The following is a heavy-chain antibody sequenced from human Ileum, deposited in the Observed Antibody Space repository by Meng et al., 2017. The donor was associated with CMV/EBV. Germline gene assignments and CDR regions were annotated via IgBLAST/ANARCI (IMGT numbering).Heavy chain of an antibody. J-gene: IGHJ6*02. CDR3: AKDSCSDFWSGYFSFYYYGMDV. D-gene: IGHD3-3*01. CDR1: GFTFSNHW. Sequence: GGSLRLSCVASGFTFSNHWMGWVRQAPGKGLEWVSGISGSGGTTYYADSVKGRFTISRDNSKNTLYLQMNSLRAEDTAVYYCAKDSCSDFWSGYFSFYYYGMDVWGQGTTVTVSS. V-gene: IGHV3-23*01. CDR2: ISGSGGTT.